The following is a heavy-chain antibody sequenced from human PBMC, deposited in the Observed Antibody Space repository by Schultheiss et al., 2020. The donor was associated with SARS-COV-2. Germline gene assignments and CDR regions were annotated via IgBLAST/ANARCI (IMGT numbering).Heavy chain of an antibody. Sequence: SGPTLVKPTQTLTLTCTFSGFSLSTSGVGVGWISQPPGKALEWLALIYWNDDKRYSPSLKSRLTITKDTSKNQVVLTMTNMDPVDTATYYCAHSQEYYDFWSGYYSRFDPWGQGTLVTVSS. CDR1: GFSLSTSGVG. D-gene: IGHD3-3*01. V-gene: IGHV2-5*01. CDR3: AHSQEYYDFWSGYYSRFDP. CDR2: IYWNDDK. J-gene: IGHJ5*02.